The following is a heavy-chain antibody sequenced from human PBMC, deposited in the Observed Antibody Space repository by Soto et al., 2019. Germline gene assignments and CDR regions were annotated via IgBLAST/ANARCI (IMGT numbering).Heavy chain of an antibody. CDR2: ISWNSGSI. CDR3: AKGRGRMVRGVNLGFDY. D-gene: IGHD3-10*01. CDR1: GFTFDDYA. Sequence: GGSLRLSCAASGFTFDDYAMHWVRQAPGKGLEWVSGISWNSGSIGYADSVKGRFTISRDNAKNSLYLQMNSLRAEDTALYYCAKGRGRMVRGVNLGFDYWGQGTLVTVSS. V-gene: IGHV3-9*01. J-gene: IGHJ4*02.